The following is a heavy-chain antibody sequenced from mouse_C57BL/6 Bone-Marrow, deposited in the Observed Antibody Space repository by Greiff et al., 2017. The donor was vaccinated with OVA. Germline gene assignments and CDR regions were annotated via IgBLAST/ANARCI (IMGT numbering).Heavy chain of an antibody. D-gene: IGHD1-1*01. CDR2: IYPGSGST. V-gene: IGHV1-55*01. J-gene: IGHJ2*01. CDR3: ARKDYGSSYDY. CDR1: GYTFTSYW. Sequence: QVQLQQPGAELVKPGASVKMSCKASGYTFTSYWITWVKQRPGQGLEWIGDIYPGSGSTNYNEKLKSKATLTVDTSSSTAYMQLSSLTSEDSAVYYCARKDYGSSYDYWGQGTTLTVSS.